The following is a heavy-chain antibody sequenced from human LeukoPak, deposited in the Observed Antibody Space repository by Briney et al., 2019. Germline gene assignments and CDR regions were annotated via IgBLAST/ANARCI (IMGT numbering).Heavy chain of an antibody. Sequence: GGSLRLSCAASGFTVSSNSMSWVRPAPGKGLGWVSVIYRGGRTYYADPVKGRFTISTDNSKNTLYLQMNSLRAEDTAVYYCAGTYYYDKGAFDIWGQGTMVTVSS. J-gene: IGHJ3*02. CDR3: AGTYYYDKGAFDI. V-gene: IGHV3-53*01. CDR2: IYRGGRT. D-gene: IGHD3-22*01. CDR1: GFTVSSNS.